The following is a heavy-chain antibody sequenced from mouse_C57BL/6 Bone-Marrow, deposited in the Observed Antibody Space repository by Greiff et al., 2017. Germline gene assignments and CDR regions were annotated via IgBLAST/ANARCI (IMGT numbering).Heavy chain of an antibody. J-gene: IGHJ3*01. Sequence: VKLVESGAELARPGASVKLSCKASGYTFTSYGISWVKQRTGQGLEWIGEIYPRSGNTYYNEKFKGKATLTADKSSSTAYMELRRLSSEDSAVYFCAIPLYDGYPAWFAYWGQGTLVTVSA. CDR3: AIPLYDGYPAWFAY. D-gene: IGHD2-3*01. CDR2: IYPRSGNT. CDR1: GYTFTSYG. V-gene: IGHV1-81*01.